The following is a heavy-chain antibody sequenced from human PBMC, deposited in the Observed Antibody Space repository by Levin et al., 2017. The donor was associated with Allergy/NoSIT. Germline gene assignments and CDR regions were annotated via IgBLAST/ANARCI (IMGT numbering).Heavy chain of an antibody. J-gene: IGHJ4*02. V-gene: IGHV3-30*04. Sequence: GESLKISCAASGFTLSTYSMHWVRQAPGKGLEWVSMVSHDGNNKKYADFVKGRFTISRDNSKNTLYLEMNSPRVEDTALYYCAREDSPRALRSFDCWGQGTLVSVSS. D-gene: IGHD5-12*01. CDR1: GFTLSTYS. CDR2: VSHDGNNK. CDR3: AREDSPRALRSFDC.